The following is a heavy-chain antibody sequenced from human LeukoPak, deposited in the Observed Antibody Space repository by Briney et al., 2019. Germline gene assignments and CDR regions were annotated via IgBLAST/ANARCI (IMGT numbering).Heavy chain of an antibody. D-gene: IGHD5-18*01. Sequence: ETLSLTCGVSGGSISNTNWWTWVRQPPGKGLEWVSVPYSGGGTYYADSLKGRFTISRDNSKNTVYLQMNNLRAEDTAVYYCARDRVTRGYGYGIPLYGMDVWGQGTTVTVSS. CDR1: GGSISNTNW. J-gene: IGHJ6*02. CDR3: ARDRVTRGYGYGIPLYGMDV. V-gene: IGHV3-53*01. CDR2: PYSGGGT.